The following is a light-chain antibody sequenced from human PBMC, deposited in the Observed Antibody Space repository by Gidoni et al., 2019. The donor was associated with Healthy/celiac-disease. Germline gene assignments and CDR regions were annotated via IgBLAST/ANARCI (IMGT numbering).Light chain of an antibody. V-gene: IGLV3-25*02. J-gene: IGLJ2*01. CDR1: ALPKQY. CDR3: QSADSSVTHHLV. CDR2: KDS. Sequence: SYEVKQPHSVSVSPGKTARITCSGDALPKQYAYLYQQKPGQAPVLVIYKDSERPSGIPERFSGSSSGTTVTLTISGVQAEDEADYYCQSADSSVTHHLVFGGGTKLTVL.